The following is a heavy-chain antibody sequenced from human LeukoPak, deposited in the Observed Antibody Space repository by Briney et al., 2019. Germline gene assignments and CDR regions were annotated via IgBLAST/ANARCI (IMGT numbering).Heavy chain of an antibody. D-gene: IGHD3-22*01. CDR3: ANGVMYDTSEYFDY. CDR2: ISGSGGST. CDR1: GFTFSSYA. J-gene: IGHJ4*02. Sequence: SGGSLRLSCAASGFTFSSYAMSWVRQAPGKGLEWVSAISGSGGSTYYADSVKGRFTISRDNSKNTLYLQMNSLRAEDTAVYYCANGVMYDTSEYFDYWGQGTLVTVSS. V-gene: IGHV3-23*01.